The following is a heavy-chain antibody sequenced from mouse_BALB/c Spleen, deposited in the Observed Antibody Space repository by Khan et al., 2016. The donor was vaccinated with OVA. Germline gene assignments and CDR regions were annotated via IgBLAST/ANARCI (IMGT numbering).Heavy chain of an antibody. CDR3: AKSYFYGYYFDY. CDR1: GFTFSSYG. D-gene: IGHD1-1*01. V-gene: IGHV5-17*02. CDR2: ISGDSNTI. J-gene: IGHJ2*01. Sequence: EVELVESGGGLVQPGGSRKLSCAASGFTFSSYGMHWVRQAPERGLEWVAYISGDSNTIYYADTVKGRFTISRDNPRNTLFLQMTSLMSEDTAMYYCAKSYFYGYYFDYWGPGTTLTGSS.